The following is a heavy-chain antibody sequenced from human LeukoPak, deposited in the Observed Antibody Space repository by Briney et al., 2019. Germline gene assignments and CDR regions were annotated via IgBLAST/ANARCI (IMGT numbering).Heavy chain of an antibody. CDR1: GFSFSDSA. V-gene: IGHV3-73*01. Sequence: PGGSLRLSCAASGFSFSDSAMDWVRQASGKGLEWVGRIRSKANSYATTHAASVKGRFTISRDDSTNTVYLQMNSLKAEDMAVYYCTRLLAEGSWGQGTLVTVSS. CDR3: TRLLAEGS. CDR2: IRSKANSYAT. J-gene: IGHJ4*02.